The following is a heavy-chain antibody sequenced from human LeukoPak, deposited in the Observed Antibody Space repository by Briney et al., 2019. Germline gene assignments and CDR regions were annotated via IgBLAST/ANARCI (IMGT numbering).Heavy chain of an antibody. CDR1: GFTFSSYA. D-gene: IGHD5-12*01. CDR2: ISGSGGST. Sequence: GGSLRLSCAASGFTFSSYAMSWVRQAPGKGLEWVSAISGSGGSTYYADSVKGRFTISRDNSKNTLYLQMNSLRAEDTAVYYCAKVLRGYSGYDNLEYWGQGTLVTVSS. J-gene: IGHJ4*02. V-gene: IGHV3-23*01. CDR3: AKVLRGYSGYDNLEY.